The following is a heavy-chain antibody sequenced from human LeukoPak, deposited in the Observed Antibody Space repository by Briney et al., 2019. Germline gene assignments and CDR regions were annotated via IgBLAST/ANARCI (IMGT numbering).Heavy chain of an antibody. CDR3: ARGIRGVIITTNYYNMDV. V-gene: IGHV4-4*08. Sequence: SETLSLTCTVSGASISSYSWSWIRQPPGKGLEWIGYILHSGSTNYNPSLKSRVTISVDMSKNQFSLKVSSVTAADTAVYYCARGIRGVIITTNYYNMDVWGPGTTVTVSS. D-gene: IGHD3-10*01. CDR1: GASISSYS. CDR2: ILHSGST. J-gene: IGHJ6*03.